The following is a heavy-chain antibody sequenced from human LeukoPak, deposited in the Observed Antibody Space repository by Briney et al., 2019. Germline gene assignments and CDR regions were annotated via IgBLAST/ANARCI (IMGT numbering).Heavy chain of an antibody. J-gene: IGHJ6*02. V-gene: IGHV1-2*02. CDR1: GYTFTCYY. Sequence: ASVRLSCKASGYTFTCYYMHWVRQAQGQGHEWMGWINPNSSGTNYARKFQGRVTMTSDTSISTAYMELSRLRSDDTAVYYCSRLVAGTALDVWGQGTTVTVSS. D-gene: IGHD6-19*01. CDR3: SRLVAGTALDV. CDR2: INPNSSGT.